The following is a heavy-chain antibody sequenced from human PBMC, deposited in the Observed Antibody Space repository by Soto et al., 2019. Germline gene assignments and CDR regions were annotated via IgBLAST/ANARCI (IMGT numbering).Heavy chain of an antibody. V-gene: IGHV1-69*06. J-gene: IGHJ3*02. CDR1: GGTVSNYA. CDR3: ARTRSSGYYPNDAFDM. Sequence: QVQLVQPGAEVKRPGFAVRASCKASGGTVSNYAITWVRQAPGQGLEWMGGIMPVFGTPNYAQQFQGRVTITVDTSTSTAYMDLRSLRSDDSAVYYCARTRSSGYYPNDAFDMWGQGTLVTVSS. CDR2: IMPVFGTP. D-gene: IGHD6-19*01.